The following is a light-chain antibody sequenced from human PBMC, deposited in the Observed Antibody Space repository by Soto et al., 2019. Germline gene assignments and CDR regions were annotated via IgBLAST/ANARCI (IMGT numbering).Light chain of an antibody. V-gene: IGKV1-39*01. Sequence: DIQMTQSPSSLSASVGDRVTITCRESQSISSYLNWYQQKPGKAPKLLIYAASSLQSGVQSRFSGSGSGKDFPLPFSSLQPEDFATYYCQQSYSTVTFGQGTKVDIK. CDR2: AAS. CDR1: QSISSY. J-gene: IGKJ1*01. CDR3: QQSYSTVT.